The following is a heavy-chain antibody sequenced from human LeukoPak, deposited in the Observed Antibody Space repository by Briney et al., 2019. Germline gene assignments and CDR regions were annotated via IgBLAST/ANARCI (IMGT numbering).Heavy chain of an antibody. V-gene: IGHV3-23*01. Sequence: GGSLRLSCAASGFTLSNYAMSWVRQAPGKGLEWVSGVSGSGGVTYHAESVKGRFTISRDNSKNTLHLQMNSLRAEDTAVYYCATFLAIVTARDSLYFQHWGQGTLVTVSS. CDR1: GFTLSNYA. D-gene: IGHD3-3*02. CDR2: VSGSGGVT. J-gene: IGHJ1*01. CDR3: ATFLAIVTARDSLYFQH.